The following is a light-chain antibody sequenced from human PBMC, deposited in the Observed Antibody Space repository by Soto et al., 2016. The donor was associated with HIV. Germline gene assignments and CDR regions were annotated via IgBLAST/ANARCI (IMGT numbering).Light chain of an antibody. J-gene: IGLJ1*01. CDR3: HVWDSSGGRGV. CDR1: NIGSKG. Sequence: SYVLTQPPSVSVAPGETARITCGGSNIGSKGVHWYQQRPGQAPILVVYDDSDRPSGIPERFSGSNSGDTATLTISRVAAGDEADYYCHVWDSSGGRGVFGTGTKVTVL. V-gene: IGLV3-21*02. CDR2: DDS.